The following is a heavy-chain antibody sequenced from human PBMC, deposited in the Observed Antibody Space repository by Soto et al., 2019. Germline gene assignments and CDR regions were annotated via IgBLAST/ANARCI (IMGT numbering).Heavy chain of an antibody. Sequence: SETLSLTCTVSGGSISSSSYYWGWIRQPPGKGLEWIGSIYYSGSTYYNPSLKSRVTISVDTSKNQFSLKLSSVTAADTAVYYCARRRTITIFGVVIGGMDVWGQGTTVTVSS. J-gene: IGHJ6*02. CDR1: GGSISSSSYY. CDR2: IYYSGST. D-gene: IGHD3-3*01. V-gene: IGHV4-39*01. CDR3: ARRRTITIFGVVIGGMDV.